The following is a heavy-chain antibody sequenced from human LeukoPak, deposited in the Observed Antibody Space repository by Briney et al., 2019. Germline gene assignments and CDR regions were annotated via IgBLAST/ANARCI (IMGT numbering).Heavy chain of an antibody. CDR2: ISSSGSTI. Sequence: GGSLRLSCAASGFSFSTYAMSWVRQAPGKGLEWVSYISSSGSTIYYADSVKGRFTISRDNAKNSLYLQMNSLRAEDTAVYYCARDRPWDYDILTGYPYYYGMDVWGQGTTVTVSS. D-gene: IGHD3-9*01. V-gene: IGHV3-48*03. CDR1: GFSFSTYA. J-gene: IGHJ6*02. CDR3: ARDRPWDYDILTGYPYYYGMDV.